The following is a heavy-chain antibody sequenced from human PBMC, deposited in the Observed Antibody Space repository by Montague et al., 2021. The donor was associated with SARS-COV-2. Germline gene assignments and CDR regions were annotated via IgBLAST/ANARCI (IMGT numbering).Heavy chain of an antibody. CDR1: GFTFSSYE. CDR2: ISSSGSTI. V-gene: IGHV3-48*03. D-gene: IGHD5-24*01. CDR3: ASDCGIEIPDYYYSMDV. Sequence: SCSASGFTFSSYEMNWVRQAPGKGLEWVSYISSSGSTIYYADSVKGRFTISRDNAKNSLYLQMNSLRAEDTAIYYCASDCGIEIPDYYYSMDVWGQGTTITVSS. J-gene: IGHJ6*02.